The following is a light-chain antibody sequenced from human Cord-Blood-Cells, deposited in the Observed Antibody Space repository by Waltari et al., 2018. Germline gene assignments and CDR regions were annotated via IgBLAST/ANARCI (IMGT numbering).Light chain of an antibody. Sequence: QSALTQPASVSGSPGQSITISCTGTSSDVGGYNHVSWYQPHPGKAPKLMIYEVSNRPSGVSNRFSGSKSGNTASLTISGLQAEDEADYYCSSYTSSSSFWVFGGGTKLTVL. CDR1: SSDVGGYNH. CDR3: SSYTSSSSFWV. V-gene: IGLV2-14*01. J-gene: IGLJ3*02. CDR2: EVS.